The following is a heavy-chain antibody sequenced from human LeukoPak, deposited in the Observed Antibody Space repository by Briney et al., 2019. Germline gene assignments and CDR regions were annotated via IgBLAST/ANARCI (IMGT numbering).Heavy chain of an antibody. V-gene: IGHV3-23*01. D-gene: IGHD3-10*01. Sequence: GGSLRLSCAASGFTVSSNYMSWVRQAPGKGLEWVSGMTGRSGNTYYADSVKGRFTISRDDPKNTVFLQMNSLRAEDTALYFCAKDKIVGDGRWDFDYWGQGTLVTVSS. CDR1: GFTVSSNY. J-gene: IGHJ4*02. CDR3: AKDKIVGDGRWDFDY. CDR2: MTGRSGNT.